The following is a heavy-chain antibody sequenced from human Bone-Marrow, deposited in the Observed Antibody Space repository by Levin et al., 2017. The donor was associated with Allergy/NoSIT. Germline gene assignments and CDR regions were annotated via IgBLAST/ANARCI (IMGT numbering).Heavy chain of an antibody. CDR1: GGSVSSSSNY. Sequence: SQTLSLTCTVSGGSVSSSSNYWGWIRQSPAKGLEWIGSIYYTGSTYYNPSLKSRVTISVDTSKNQFSLKLTSVTAADTALYYCVRVDGGGNYFDSWGQGTLVTVSS. J-gene: IGHJ4*02. V-gene: IGHV4-39*01. CDR2: IYYTGST. D-gene: IGHD3-16*01. CDR3: VRVDGGGNYFDS.